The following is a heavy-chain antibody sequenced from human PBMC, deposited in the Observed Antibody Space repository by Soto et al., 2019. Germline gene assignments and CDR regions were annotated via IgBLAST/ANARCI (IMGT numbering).Heavy chain of an antibody. D-gene: IGHD6-19*01. CDR1: GGSISSSSYY. CDR2: IYYSGST. Sequence: PSETLSLTCTVSGGSISSSSYYWGWIRQPPGKGLEWIGSIYYSGSTYYNPSLKSRVTISVDTSKNQFSLKLSSVTAADTAVYYCASRKDSSGWYGGYYYGMDVWGQGTTVTVS. CDR3: ASRKDSSGWYGGYYYGMDV. V-gene: IGHV4-39*01. J-gene: IGHJ6*02.